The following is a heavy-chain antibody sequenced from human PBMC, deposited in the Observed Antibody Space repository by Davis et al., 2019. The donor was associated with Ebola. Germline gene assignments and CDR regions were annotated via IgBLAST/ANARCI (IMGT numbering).Heavy chain of an antibody. D-gene: IGHD2-2*02. CDR1: GFTFSRYG. J-gene: IGHJ6*02. CDR3: ERGGPDCSSTSCYRAYYYYGMDV. CDR2: IWYGGSNK. Sequence: SLMLSCASAGFTFSRYGMHLVHQARGKRLEWEAVIWYGGSNKYYADSVKGRFTISRDNSKTTLYLQMNSLSAEDTAVYYWERGGPDCSSTSCYRAYYYYGMDVWGQGTTVTVSS. V-gene: IGHV3-33*01.